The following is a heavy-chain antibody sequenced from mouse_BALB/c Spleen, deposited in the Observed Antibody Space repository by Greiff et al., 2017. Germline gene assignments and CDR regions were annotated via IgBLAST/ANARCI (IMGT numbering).Heavy chain of an antibody. Sequence: QVQLKESGPGLVAPSQSLSITCTVSGFSLTSYGVHWVRQSPGKGLEWLGVIWAGGGTSYNSALMSRLSISKDNSKSQVFLQMNSLQTDDTAMYYCARGYGVDYWGQGTTLTVSS. CDR1: GFSLTSYG. CDR3: ARGYGVDY. CDR2: IWAGGGT. J-gene: IGHJ2*01. V-gene: IGHV2-9*02. D-gene: IGHD1-2*01.